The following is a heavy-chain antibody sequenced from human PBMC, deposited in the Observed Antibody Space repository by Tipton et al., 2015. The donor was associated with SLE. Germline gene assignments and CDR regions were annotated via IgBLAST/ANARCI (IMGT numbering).Heavy chain of an antibody. CDR3: ARYCSGGSCYYAFDI. V-gene: IGHV4-39*07. Sequence: TLSLTCTVSGGSISSSSYYWGWIRQPPGKGLEWIGSIYYSGSTYYNPSLKSRVTISVDTSKNQFSLKLSSVTAADTAVYCCARYCSGGSCYYAFDIWGQGTMVTVSS. J-gene: IGHJ3*02. CDR1: GGSISSSSYY. D-gene: IGHD2-15*01. CDR2: IYYSGST.